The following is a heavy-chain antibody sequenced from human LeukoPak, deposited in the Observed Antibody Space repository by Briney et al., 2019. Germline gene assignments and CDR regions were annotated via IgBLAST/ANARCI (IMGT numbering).Heavy chain of an antibody. D-gene: IGHD1-14*01. Sequence: PSETLSLTCTVSGGSISSSSAYWGWSRQPPGKGLGWIGYIYYSGSTNYNPSLKSRVTISVDTSKNQFSLKLSSVTAADTAVYYCAGDRKGYDYWGQGTLVTVSS. CDR1: GGSISSSSAY. V-gene: IGHV4-61*05. CDR2: IYYSGST. CDR3: AGDRKGYDY. J-gene: IGHJ4*02.